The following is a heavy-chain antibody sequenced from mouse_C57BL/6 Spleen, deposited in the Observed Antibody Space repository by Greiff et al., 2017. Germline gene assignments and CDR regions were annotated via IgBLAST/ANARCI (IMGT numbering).Heavy chain of an antibody. Sequence: QVQLQQPGAELVKPGASVKVSCKASGYTFTSYWMHWVKQRPGQGLEWIGRIHPSASDTNYNQKFKGKATLTVDKSSSTAYMQLSSLTSEDSAVYYGAIEGYDDYDGYWYFDVWGTGTTVTVSS. CDR1: GYTFTSYW. V-gene: IGHV1-74*01. J-gene: IGHJ1*03. D-gene: IGHD2-4*01. CDR2: IHPSASDT. CDR3: AIEGYDDYDGYWYFDV.